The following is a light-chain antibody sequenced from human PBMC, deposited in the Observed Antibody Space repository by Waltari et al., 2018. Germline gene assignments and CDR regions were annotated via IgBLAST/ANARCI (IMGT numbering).Light chain of an antibody. V-gene: IGLV1-47*01. CDR2: RNN. CDR3: ATWDDSLSGWM. J-gene: IGLJ3*02. Sequence: QSVLTQPPPASATPGQRVSLACSGSISTLGRNFVTRYHHLPGKAPNLLIYRNNQRPSGVPDRFSGSKSGTSASLAISGLRSEDEADYYCATWDDSLSGWMFGGGTKLTVL. CDR1: ISTLGRNF.